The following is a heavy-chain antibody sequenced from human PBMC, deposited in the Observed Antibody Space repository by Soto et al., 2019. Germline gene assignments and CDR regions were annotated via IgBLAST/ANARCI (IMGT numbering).Heavy chain of an antibody. D-gene: IGHD3-3*01. CDR3: ARGREDFHAGSGPSWMWLAP. V-gene: IGHV4-59*01. J-gene: IGHJ5*02. CDR2: ISISGNT. CDR1: GGSISSDF. Sequence: PSETLSLTCTVSGGSISSDFWSWIRQPPGKGLEWIGYISISGNTDYSPSLKSRATISADTSRNQFSLKLRSVNTADTAVYFCARGREDFHAGSGPSWMWLAPWGQGTLVTVSS.